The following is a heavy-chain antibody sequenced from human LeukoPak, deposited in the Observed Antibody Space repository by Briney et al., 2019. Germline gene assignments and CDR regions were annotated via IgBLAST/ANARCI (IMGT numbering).Heavy chain of an antibody. D-gene: IGHD3-3*01. CDR1: GGSFDGYY. Sequence: SSETLSLTCAVFGGSFDGYYWSWIRQPPGKGLEWIGEITYDGSTNYNPSLKSRVTISVDTSKIQFSLNLSSVTAADTAIYYCARGLASGYPPIPFDYWGQGTQVTVSS. V-gene: IGHV4-34*01. CDR2: ITYDGST. J-gene: IGHJ4*02. CDR3: ARGLASGYPPIPFDY.